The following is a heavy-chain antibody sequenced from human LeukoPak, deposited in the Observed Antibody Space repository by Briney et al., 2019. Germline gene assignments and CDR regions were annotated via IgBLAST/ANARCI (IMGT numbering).Heavy chain of an antibody. D-gene: IGHD3-22*01. CDR1: GGSISSSSYH. CDR3: ASEPKNIYYDSYYFDY. Sequence: SETLSLTCTVSGGSISSSSYHWGWIRQPPGKGLEWIGTISYSGSTYYNPPLKSRVTISVDTSKNQFSLKLSSVTAADTAVYYCASEPKNIYYDSYYFDYWGQGTLVTVSS. V-gene: IGHV4-39*07. CDR2: ISYSGST. J-gene: IGHJ4*02.